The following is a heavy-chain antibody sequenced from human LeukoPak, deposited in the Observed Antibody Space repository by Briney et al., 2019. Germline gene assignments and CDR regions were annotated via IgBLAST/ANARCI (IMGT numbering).Heavy chain of an antibody. D-gene: IGHD6-13*01. V-gene: IGHV4-38-2*01. Sequence: PSETLSLTCAVSGYSISSGYYWGWIRQPPGKGLEWIGSMYHSGSTYYNPSLKSRVTISVDTSKNQLSLKLSSVTAADTAVYYCARNAGRQQQLDYWGQGTLVTVSS. J-gene: IGHJ4*02. CDR2: MYHSGST. CDR1: GYSISSGYY. CDR3: ARNAGRQQQLDY.